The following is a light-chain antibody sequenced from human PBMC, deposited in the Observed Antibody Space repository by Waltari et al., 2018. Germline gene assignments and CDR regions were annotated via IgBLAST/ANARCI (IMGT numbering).Light chain of an antibody. Sequence: EIVMTQSPATLSVSPGERATLSCRASQSVSSNLAWSQQRPGQPPRLLIYVASTRATGIPARFSGSGSGTEFTLTISSLQSEDFAVYYCQQYNNWRTFGQGTKVEIK. V-gene: IGKV3-15*01. CDR1: QSVSSN. CDR3: QQYNNWRT. CDR2: VAS. J-gene: IGKJ1*01.